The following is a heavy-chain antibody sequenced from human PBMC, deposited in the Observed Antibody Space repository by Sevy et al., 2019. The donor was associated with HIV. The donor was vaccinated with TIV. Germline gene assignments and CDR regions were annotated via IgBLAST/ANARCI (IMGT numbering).Heavy chain of an antibody. D-gene: IGHD3-10*01. J-gene: IGHJ4*02. V-gene: IGHV3-30*03. CDR2: ISDDGSRK. CDR3: AAGKSFSDY. CDR1: GFSFRAYG. Sequence: GGSLRLSCVTSGFSFRAYGMHWVHQAPGKGLEWVSLISDDGSRKFYADSVEGRFTISRDNSKNTLYLRMDSLRGEDTALYYCAAGKSFSDYWGQGALVTVSS.